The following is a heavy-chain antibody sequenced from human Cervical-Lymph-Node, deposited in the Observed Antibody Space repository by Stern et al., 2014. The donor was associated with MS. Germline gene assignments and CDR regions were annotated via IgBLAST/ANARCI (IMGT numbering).Heavy chain of an antibody. D-gene: IGHD4-17*01. CDR2: INTNTGNP. V-gene: IGHV7-4-1*02. J-gene: IGHJ4*02. CDR3: ARDPHDYGYRFDY. Sequence: QVQLVQSGSELKKPGASVKVSCKASGYSFTHFALNWVRHAPGQGLQWMGWINTNTGNPSYAQAFTGRFVFSLDTSVSTAYPQISSLKAEDTAVYYCARDPHDYGYRFDYWGQGTLVTVSS. CDR1: GYSFTHFA.